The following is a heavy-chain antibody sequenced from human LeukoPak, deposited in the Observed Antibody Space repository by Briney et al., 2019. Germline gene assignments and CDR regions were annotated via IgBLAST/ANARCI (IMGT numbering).Heavy chain of an antibody. CDR2: IFYSGST. J-gene: IGHJ4*02. CDR1: GASISSYY. CDR3: ARDATYGGYTD. D-gene: IGHD5-12*01. V-gene: IGHV4-59*01. Sequence: SETLSLTCTVSGASISSYYWSWIRQPPGKGLEWIGYIFYSGSTHSSPSLKSRVTISVDTSKNQVSLSLSSMTAADTAVYYCARDATYGGYTDWSQGTLVTVSS.